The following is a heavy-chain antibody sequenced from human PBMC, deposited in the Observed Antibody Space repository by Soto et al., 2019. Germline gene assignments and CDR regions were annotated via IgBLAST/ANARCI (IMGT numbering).Heavy chain of an antibody. J-gene: IGHJ6*02. V-gene: IGHV1-69*01. CDR2: IIPIFRTT. CDR1: GGTFSTYA. D-gene: IGHD2-15*01. Sequence: QMQLVQSGAEVKKPGSSVKVSCKASGGTFSTYAISWVRQAPGQGLEWMGGIIPIFRTTNYSQRFQGRVTITADESKSTAYMELSSLTSEDTAVYYCARDIPAGYCAGGSCYYYHGMDVWGQGTTVTVSS. CDR3: ARDIPAGYCAGGSCYYYHGMDV.